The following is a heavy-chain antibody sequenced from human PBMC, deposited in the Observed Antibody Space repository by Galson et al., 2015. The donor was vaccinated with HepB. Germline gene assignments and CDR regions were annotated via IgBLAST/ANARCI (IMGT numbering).Heavy chain of an antibody. D-gene: IGHD5-12*01. V-gene: IGHV3-23*01. J-gene: IGHJ4*02. CDR3: ARPGSGYFPAPLDD. CDR2: IRSSGDST. Sequence: SLRLSCAASGFTFNSHAMSWVRQAPGKGLDWVSGIRSSGDSTYYTDSVKGRFTISRDNSKSTLYLQMNSLRVEDTAVYYCARPGSGYFPAPLDDWGQGTLVTVSS. CDR1: GFTFNSHA.